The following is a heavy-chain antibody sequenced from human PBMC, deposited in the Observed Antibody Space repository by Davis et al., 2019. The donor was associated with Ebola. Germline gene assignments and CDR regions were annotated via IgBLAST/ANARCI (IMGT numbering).Heavy chain of an antibody. V-gene: IGHV3-74*01. CDR1: GFTFSRYW. Sequence: GESLHISCAASGFTFSRYWIHCVRQAPGKVLLWFSRISPDGGRTGYADSVRGRFTISRDNARNTLYLQMNSLKAEDTAVYYCTRDFDRVREWGQGTLVTVSS. CDR3: TRDFDRVRE. CDR2: ISPDGGRT. J-gene: IGHJ4*02. D-gene: IGHD3-22*01.